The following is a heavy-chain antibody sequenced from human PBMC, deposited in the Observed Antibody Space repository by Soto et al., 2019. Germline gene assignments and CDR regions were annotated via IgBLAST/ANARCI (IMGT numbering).Heavy chain of an antibody. CDR2: IIPIFGTA. V-gene: IGHV1-69*01. J-gene: IGHJ6*02. CDR3: ARDTSSGWPQRSPDYYYYGMDV. D-gene: IGHD6-19*01. Sequence: QVQLVQSGAEVKKPGSSVKVSCKASGGTFSSYAISWVRQAPVQGLEWMGGIIPIFGTANYAQKFQGRVTITANESTSTAYMELSSLRSEDTAVYYCARDTSSGWPQRSPDYYYYGMDVWGQGTTVTVSS. CDR1: GGTFSSYA.